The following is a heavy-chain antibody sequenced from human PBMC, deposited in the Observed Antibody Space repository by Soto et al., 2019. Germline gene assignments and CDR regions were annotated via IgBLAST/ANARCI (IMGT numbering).Heavy chain of an antibody. CDR1: GGTFSSYA. CDR3: ARQIRPTQPFDP. CDR2: IIPIFGTA. Sequence: QVQLVQSGAEVKKPGSSVNVSCKASGGTFSSYAISWVRQAPGQGLEWMGGIIPIFGTANYAQKFQGRVTIPADESTSTAYMELSSLRSEDTAVYYCARQIRPTQPFDPWGQGTLVTVSS. J-gene: IGHJ5*02. V-gene: IGHV1-69*01. D-gene: IGHD2-2*01.